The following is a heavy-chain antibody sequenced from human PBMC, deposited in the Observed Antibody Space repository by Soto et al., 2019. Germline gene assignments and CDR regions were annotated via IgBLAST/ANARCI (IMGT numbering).Heavy chain of an antibody. V-gene: IGHV4-31*03. CDR1: GASISSGAYF. J-gene: IGHJ6*02. CDR3: ARDKGPDTSGQTRIRDYSYAMDV. CDR2: IYYSVST. D-gene: IGHD2-8*02. Sequence: QVQLQGSGPRLVKPSQTLSLTCSVSGASISSGAYFWTWIRHHPGNGLEWIGYIYYSVSTSYTYPNTPLQSRVTISVDTSKNLFSLRLTSVTAADTATYYCARDKGPDTSGQTRIRDYSYAMDVWGQGTTVIVSS.